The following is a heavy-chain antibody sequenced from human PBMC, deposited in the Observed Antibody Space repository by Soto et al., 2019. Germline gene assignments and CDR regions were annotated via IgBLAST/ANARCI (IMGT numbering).Heavy chain of an antibody. CDR3: AGDASGPFDY. CDR1: GFTVSDS. D-gene: IGHD6-19*01. CDR2: IHSDGST. J-gene: IGHJ4*02. V-gene: IGHV3-53*01. Sequence: GSLRLSCSVAGFTVSDSMSWVRQAPGKGLECVSFIHSDGSTHYTDSVRGRFTISRDNSKNTLYLQMDRLRVDDTAVYFCAGDASGPFDYWGQGTLVTVSS.